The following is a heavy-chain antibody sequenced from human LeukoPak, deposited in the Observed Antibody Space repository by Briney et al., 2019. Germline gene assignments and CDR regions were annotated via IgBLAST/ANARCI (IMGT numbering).Heavy chain of an antibody. CDR2: TYYRSKWYN. J-gene: IGHJ6*04. CDR3: TCLYYGMDV. CDR1: GDSVSSNSAA. V-gene: IGHV6-1*01. Sequence: SQTLSLTCAISGDSVSSNSAAWSWIRQSPSTGLEWLGRTYYRSKWYNDYAVSVKSRITINPDTSKNQFSLQLNSVTPEDTAVYYCTCLYYGMDVWGKGTTVTVSS.